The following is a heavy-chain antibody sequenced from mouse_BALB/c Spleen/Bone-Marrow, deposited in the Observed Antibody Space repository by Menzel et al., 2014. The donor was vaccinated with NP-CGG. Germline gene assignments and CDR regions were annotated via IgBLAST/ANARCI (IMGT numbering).Heavy chain of an antibody. Sequence: VKVVESGPGLVAPSQSLSITCTVSGFSLTSFGVHWVRQPPGKGLEWLGVIWAGGSTNYNSALMSRLSISKDNSQSQVFLKMNSLQTGDSAIYYCARAGSGFFDFWGQGTTLIVPS. CDR3: ARAGSGFFDF. V-gene: IGHV2-9*02. CDR1: GFSLTSFG. J-gene: IGHJ2*01. CDR2: IWAGGST. D-gene: IGHD3-1*01.